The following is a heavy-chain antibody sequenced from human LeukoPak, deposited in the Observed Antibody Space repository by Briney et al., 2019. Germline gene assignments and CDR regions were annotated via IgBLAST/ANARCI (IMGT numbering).Heavy chain of an antibody. CDR3: AKDASDFGDSYFDH. CDR2: LWFDGSHE. V-gene: IGHV3-33*06. CDR1: GFNFNNYG. J-gene: IGHJ4*02. Sequence: GGSLRLSCEASGFNFNNYGMHWVRQAPGKGLEWVAALWFDGSHEYYADSVKGRFTISRDNFKNTLFMEMNALTAGDTAIYYCAKDASDFGDSYFDHWSQGTPVTVSS. D-gene: IGHD4-17*01.